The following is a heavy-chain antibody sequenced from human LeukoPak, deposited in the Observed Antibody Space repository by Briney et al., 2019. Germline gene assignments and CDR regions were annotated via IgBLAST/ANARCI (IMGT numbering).Heavy chain of an antibody. V-gene: IGHV1-2*02. CDR1: GYSXTGYY. J-gene: IGHJ4*02. CDR3: AREGYSSY. D-gene: IGHD4-11*01. CDR2: VNPNSGGT. Sequence: GASVKVSCKASGYSXTGYYMHGVRQAPGQGLEWMGWVNPNSGGTTYAQKFQGRVTMTRDTSISTAYMELSRLRSDDTAVYYCAREGYSSYWGQGTLVTVSS.